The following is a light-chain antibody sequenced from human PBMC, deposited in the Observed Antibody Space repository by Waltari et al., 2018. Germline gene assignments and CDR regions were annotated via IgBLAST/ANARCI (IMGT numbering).Light chain of an antibody. V-gene: IGKV1-6*01. CDR1: QGIRHD. CDR3: LQEYNYPLT. Sequence: AIQLTQYPSSLSASVGDRVTITFRASQGIRHDLGWYQQKPGEAPKLLIYTASTLQSGVSSRFSGRGSGTDFTLTISSLQPEDFASYYCLQEYNYPLTFGGGTKVEIK. J-gene: IGKJ4*01. CDR2: TAS.